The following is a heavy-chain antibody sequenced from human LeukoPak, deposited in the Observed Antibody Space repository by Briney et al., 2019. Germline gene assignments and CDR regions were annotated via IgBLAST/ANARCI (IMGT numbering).Heavy chain of an antibody. D-gene: IGHD4-17*01. J-gene: IGHJ5*02. CDR3: ARESADTVTSLGFDP. CDR1: GGSISSSSYY. CDR2: IYYSGST. Sequence: SETLSLTCTVSGGSISSSSYYWGWIRQPPGKGLEWIGSIYYSGSTYYNPSLKSRVTISVDTSKNQFSLKLSSVTAADTAVYYCARESADTVTSLGFDPWGQGTLVTVSS. V-gene: IGHV4-39*07.